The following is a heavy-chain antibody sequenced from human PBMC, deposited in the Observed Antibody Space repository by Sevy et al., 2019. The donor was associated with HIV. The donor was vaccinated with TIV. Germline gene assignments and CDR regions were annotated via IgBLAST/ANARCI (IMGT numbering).Heavy chain of an antibody. Sequence: GGSLRLSCAASGFTFSRYVMSWVRQAPGKGLEWVSAITGIGGSTYYGDPVKGRFTISRDNSKNTLYLQMNSLRAEDTAVYYCAKVGYCSSTTCYSIYYGMDVWGQGTTVTVSS. CDR3: AKVGYCSSTTCYSIYYGMDV. V-gene: IGHV3-23*01. J-gene: IGHJ6*02. CDR2: ITGIGGST. D-gene: IGHD2-2*02. CDR1: GFTFSRYV.